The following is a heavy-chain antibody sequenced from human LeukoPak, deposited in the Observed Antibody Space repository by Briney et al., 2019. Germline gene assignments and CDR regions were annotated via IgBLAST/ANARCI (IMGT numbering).Heavy chain of an antibody. CDR2: INHSGST. Sequence: SETLSLTCAVYGGSFSGYYWSWIRHPPGKGLEWIGEINHSGSTNYNPSLKSRVTISVDTYKNQFSLKLSSVTAADTAVYYCARGIPRGHYYDSSGYRFDYWGQGTLVTVSS. D-gene: IGHD3-22*01. J-gene: IGHJ4*02. CDR3: ARGIPRGHYYDSSGYRFDY. CDR1: GGSFSGYY. V-gene: IGHV4-34*01.